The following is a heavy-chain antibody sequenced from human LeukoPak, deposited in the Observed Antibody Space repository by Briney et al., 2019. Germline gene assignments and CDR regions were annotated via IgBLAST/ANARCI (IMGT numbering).Heavy chain of an antibody. CDR1: GFTFSSYW. Sequence: GGSLRLSCAASGFTFSSYWMHWVRHAPGKGLVWVSRINSDGSSITYADSVKGRFTISRDNARNTLYLQMNSLRVEDTAVYYCAREGRVSGYDFDCWGQGTLVTVSS. J-gene: IGHJ4*02. CDR2: INSDGSSI. CDR3: AREGRVSGYDFDC. V-gene: IGHV3-74*03. D-gene: IGHD5-12*01.